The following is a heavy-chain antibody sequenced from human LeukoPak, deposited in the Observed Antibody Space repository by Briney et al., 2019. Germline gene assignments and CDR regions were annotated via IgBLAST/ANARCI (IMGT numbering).Heavy chain of an antibody. D-gene: IGHD6-6*01. CDR3: ARDRSSSGRFDY. Sequence: SETLSLTCTVSGGSISSSSYYWGWIRQPPGKGLEWIGSIYYSGSTYYNPSLKSRVTISVDTSKNQFSLKLSSVTAADTAVYYCARDRSSSGRFDYWGQGTPVTVSS. V-gene: IGHV4-39*07. CDR1: GGSISSSSYY. CDR2: IYYSGST. J-gene: IGHJ4*02.